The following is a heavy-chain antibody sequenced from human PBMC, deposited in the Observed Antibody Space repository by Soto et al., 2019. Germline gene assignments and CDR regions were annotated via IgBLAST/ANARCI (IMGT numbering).Heavy chain of an antibody. Sequence: ASVKVSCKASGYTFTSYYMHWVRQAPGQGLEWMGIINPSGGSTSYAQKFQGRVTMTRDTSTSTAYMELRSLRSDDTAVYYCTSPTYHDFFSALGDVWGQGTTVTVSS. CDR1: GYTFTSYY. CDR2: INPSGGST. CDR3: TSPTYHDFFSALGDV. D-gene: IGHD3-3*01. J-gene: IGHJ6*02. V-gene: IGHV1-46*01.